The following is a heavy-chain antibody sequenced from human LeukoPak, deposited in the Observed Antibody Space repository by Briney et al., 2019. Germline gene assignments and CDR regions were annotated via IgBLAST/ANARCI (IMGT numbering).Heavy chain of an antibody. CDR3: AKDREDYYLIGWFDP. J-gene: IGHJ5*02. CDR2: ISGSGGST. V-gene: IGHV3-23*01. D-gene: IGHD3-10*01. Sequence: GGSLRLSCAASGFTFSSYAMRWVRQAPGKGLEWVSAISGSGGSTYYADSVKGRFTISRDNSKNTLYLQMNSLRAEDTAVYYCAKDREDYYLIGWFDPWGQGTLVTVSS. CDR1: GFTFSSYA.